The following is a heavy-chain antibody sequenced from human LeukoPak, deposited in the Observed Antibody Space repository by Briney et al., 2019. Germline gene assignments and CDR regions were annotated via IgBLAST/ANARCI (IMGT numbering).Heavy chain of an antibody. Sequence: GGSLRLSCAASGFTFSSYWMHWVRQAPGKGLVWVSRINSDGSSTSYADSVKGRFTISRDNAKNTLYLQMNSLGVEDTAVYFCASVEPLYLIPDYWGQGTLVTVSS. J-gene: IGHJ4*02. CDR3: ASVEPLYLIPDY. D-gene: IGHD1-14*01. CDR1: GFTFSSYW. CDR2: INSDGSST. V-gene: IGHV3-74*01.